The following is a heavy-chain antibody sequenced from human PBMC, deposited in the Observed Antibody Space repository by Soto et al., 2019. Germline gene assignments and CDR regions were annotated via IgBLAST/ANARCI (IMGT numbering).Heavy chain of an antibody. D-gene: IGHD4-4*01. CDR1: GGTFSSYA. CDR3: ARCDYSNYESRWYFDL. CDR2: IIPIFGTA. Sequence: QVQLVQSGAEVKKPGSSVKVSCKASGGTFSSYAISWVRQAPGQGLEWMGGIIPIFGTANYAQKFQGRVTITADEPTRTAYMELRSLRSEDTAVYYCARCDYSNYESRWYFDLWGRGTLVTVSS. V-gene: IGHV1-69*12. J-gene: IGHJ2*01.